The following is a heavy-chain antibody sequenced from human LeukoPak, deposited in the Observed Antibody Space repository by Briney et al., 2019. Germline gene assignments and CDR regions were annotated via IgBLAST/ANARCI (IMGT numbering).Heavy chain of an antibody. CDR1: GYTFTGYY. CDR3: ARDHWDYDYVWGSYRYSGDAFDI. D-gene: IGHD3-16*02. Sequence: ASVKVSCKASGYTFTGYYMHWVRQAPGQGLEWMGWINPNSGGTNYAQKFQGRVTMTRDTSISTAYMELSRLRSDDTAVYYCARDHWDYDYVWGSYRYSGDAFDIWGQGTMVTVSS. CDR2: INPNSGGT. V-gene: IGHV1-2*02. J-gene: IGHJ3*02.